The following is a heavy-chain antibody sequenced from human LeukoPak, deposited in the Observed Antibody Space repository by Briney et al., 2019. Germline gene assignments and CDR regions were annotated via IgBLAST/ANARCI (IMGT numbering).Heavy chain of an antibody. Sequence: ASVKVSCKTSGYTFKNYGIIWVRQAPGQGLEWMGWISAYNGNTNCALNLQGRVALTTDTSTTTAYMELKSLRSDDTAMYYCAKSHSSSLRAPFDSWGQGTLLTVSS. CDR3: AKSHSSSLRAPFDS. V-gene: IGHV1-18*01. CDR1: GYTFKNYG. J-gene: IGHJ4*02. CDR2: ISAYNGNT. D-gene: IGHD2-2*01.